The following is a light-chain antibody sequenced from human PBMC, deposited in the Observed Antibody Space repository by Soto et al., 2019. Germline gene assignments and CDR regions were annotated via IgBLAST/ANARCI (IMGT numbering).Light chain of an antibody. CDR1: QSISSW. CDR2: KAS. J-gene: IGKJ1*01. V-gene: IGKV1-5*03. Sequence: DIQMTQSPSPLSASVGDRVTITCRASQSISSWLAWYQQKPGKAPKLLIYKASSLESGVPSRFSGSGSGTEFTLTISSLQPDDFATYYCQQYNSYSRTFGQGTKVDI. CDR3: QQYNSYSRT.